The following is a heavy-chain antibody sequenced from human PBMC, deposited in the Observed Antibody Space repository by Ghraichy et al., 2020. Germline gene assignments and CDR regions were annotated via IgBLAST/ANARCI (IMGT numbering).Heavy chain of an antibody. CDR1: GGSISSYY. D-gene: IGHD3-10*01. J-gene: IGHJ3*02. Sequence: SETLSLTCTVSGGSISSYYWSWIRQPPGKGLEWIGYIYYSGSTNYNPSLKSRVTISVDTSKNQFSLKLSSVTAADTAVYYCAGHMVRGPYSYAFDIWGQGTMVTVSS. V-gene: IGHV4-59*01. CDR2: IYYSGST. CDR3: AGHMVRGPYSYAFDI.